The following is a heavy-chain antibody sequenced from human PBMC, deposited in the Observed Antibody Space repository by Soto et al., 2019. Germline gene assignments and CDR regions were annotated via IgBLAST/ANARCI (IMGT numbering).Heavy chain of an antibody. Sequence: SETLSLTCTVSGGSISSYNWSWIRQPPGKGMECIWYIYYSWSSNYNPSLNSRVTISVDTSKYKFSLNLSSVTVADTAMYFCARDIGSGWYQEYFDYWGQGTLVTVSS. V-gene: IGHV4-59*01. CDR2: IYYSWSS. CDR1: GGSISSYN. D-gene: IGHD6-19*01. J-gene: IGHJ4*02. CDR3: ARDIGSGWYQEYFDY.